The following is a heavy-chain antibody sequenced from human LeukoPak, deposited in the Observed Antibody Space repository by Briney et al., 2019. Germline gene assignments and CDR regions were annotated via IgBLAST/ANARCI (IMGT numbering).Heavy chain of an antibody. J-gene: IGHJ3*02. CDR1: GYTFTSYG. Sequence: ASVKVSCKASGYTFTSYGISWVRQAPGQGLEWMGWISGYNGNTNYAQKFQGRVTITRNTSISTAYMELSSLRSEDTAVYYCAREGYSSSSDAFDIWGQGTMVTVSS. V-gene: IGHV1-18*01. D-gene: IGHD6-13*01. CDR2: ISGYNGNT. CDR3: AREGYSSSSDAFDI.